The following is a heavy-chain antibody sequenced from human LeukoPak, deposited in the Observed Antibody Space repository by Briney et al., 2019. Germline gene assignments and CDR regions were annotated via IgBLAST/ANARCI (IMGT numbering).Heavy chain of an antibody. D-gene: IGHD5-12*01. CDR3: ASSQLLANYFDY. CDR2: IFHTGST. J-gene: IGHJ4*02. Sequence: SETLSLTCTVSGYSISSGCYWGWIRQPPGKGLEWIGIIFHTGSTYDNPSLKSRVTISVDTSKNQFSLKLSSVTAADTAVYYCASSQLLANYFDYWGQGTLVTVSS. CDR1: GYSISSGCY. V-gene: IGHV4-38-2*02.